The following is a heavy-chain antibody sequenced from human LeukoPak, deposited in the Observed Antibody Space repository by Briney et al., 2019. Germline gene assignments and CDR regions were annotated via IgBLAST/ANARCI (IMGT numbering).Heavy chain of an antibody. J-gene: IGHJ6*03. D-gene: IGHD6-19*01. CDR2: IYSSGST. Sequence: SETLSLTCNVSGGSIRGYYWSWIRQPPGKGLEWIGYIYSSGSTNYNPSLKSRVTMSVDTSKNQFSLKVSSVTAADTAVYYCARSAYSSGWYPYYYYYYMDVWGKGTTVTISS. V-gene: IGHV4-59*01. CDR1: GGSIRGYY. CDR3: ARSAYSSGWYPYYYYYYMDV.